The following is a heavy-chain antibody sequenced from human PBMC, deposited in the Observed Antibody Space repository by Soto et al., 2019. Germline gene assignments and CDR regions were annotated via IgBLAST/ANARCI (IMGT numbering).Heavy chain of an antibody. Sequence: EVQLVESGGGLVQPGGSLRLSCAASGFNFNTYWMYWVRQAPGKGREWVANIDTDGSRKNYVDSVKGRFIISRDNVKNSLFLQMNSLRAEDTAVYYCGRVPLDGNYANGVDVWGQGTTVTVSS. CDR3: GRVPLDGNYANGVDV. V-gene: IGHV3-7*03. CDR2: IDTDGSRK. CDR1: GFNFNTYW. D-gene: IGHD4-17*01. J-gene: IGHJ6*02.